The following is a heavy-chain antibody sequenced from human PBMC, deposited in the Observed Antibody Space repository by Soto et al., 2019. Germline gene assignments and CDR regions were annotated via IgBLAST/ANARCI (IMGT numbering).Heavy chain of an antibody. J-gene: IGHJ5*02. Sequence: QITLKESGPTLVRPTQTLTLTCTFSGFSLSTTVVGVGWIRQPPGKALEWLALIYWDDDKRYSPSLKSRITITTETSKNEVLLTMTYMDAVDTARYYSAQRLPHYGLGRERGNWFEPWGQGTLVTVSS. CDR3: AQRLPHYGLGRERGNWFEP. V-gene: IGHV2-5*02. CDR2: IYWDDDK. D-gene: IGHD3-10*01. CDR1: GFSLSTTVVG.